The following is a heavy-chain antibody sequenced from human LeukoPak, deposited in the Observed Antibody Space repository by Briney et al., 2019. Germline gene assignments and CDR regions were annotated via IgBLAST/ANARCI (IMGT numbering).Heavy chain of an antibody. CDR3: TRVSGGYDMSDY. D-gene: IGHD3-9*01. CDR1: GFTFSSFW. J-gene: IGHJ4*02. Sequence: GGSLRLSCAASGFTFSSFWMSWVRQAPGKGLEWVANIRKDGSLQYYVDSVEGRFTISRDNAKNSLYLQMNTLRADDTAVYYCTRVSGGYDMSDYWGQGTLVTVSP. CDR2: IRKDGSLQ. V-gene: IGHV3-7*03.